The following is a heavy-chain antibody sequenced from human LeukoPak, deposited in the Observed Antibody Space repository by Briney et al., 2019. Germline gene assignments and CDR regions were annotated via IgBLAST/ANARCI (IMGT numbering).Heavy chain of an antibody. D-gene: IGHD5-18*01. V-gene: IGHV1-69*05. CDR2: IIPIFGTA. CDR1: GGTFSSYA. J-gene: IGHJ6*02. CDR3: ARVDSYGYPLYYYGMDV. Sequence: SVKVSCKASGGTFSSYAISWVRQAPGQGLEWMGGIIPIFGTANYAQKLQGRVTMATDTSTSTAYMELRSLRSDDTAVYYCARVDSYGYPLYYYGMDVWGQGTTVTVSS.